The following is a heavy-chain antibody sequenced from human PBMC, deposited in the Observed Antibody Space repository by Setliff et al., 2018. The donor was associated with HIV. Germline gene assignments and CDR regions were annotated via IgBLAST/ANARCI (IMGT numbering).Heavy chain of an antibody. D-gene: IGHD5-18*01. CDR3: ARDTGTAMVNDAFDI. V-gene: IGHV4-39*07. Sequence: SETLSLTCTVSGGSISSSSYYWGWIRQPPGKGLDWIGSIYYSGSTYYNPSLKSRVTISVDTSKNQFSLKLSSVTAADTAVYYCARDTGTAMVNDAFDIWGQGTMVTVSS. CDR1: GGSISSSSYY. J-gene: IGHJ3*02. CDR2: IYYSGST.